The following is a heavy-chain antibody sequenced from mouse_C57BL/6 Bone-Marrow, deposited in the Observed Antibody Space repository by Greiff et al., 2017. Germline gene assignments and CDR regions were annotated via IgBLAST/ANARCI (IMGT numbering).Heavy chain of an antibody. D-gene: IGHD3-2*02. CDR3: VNGGRRLRRYSMDY. V-gene: IGHV5-17*01. Sequence: EVQLQESGGGLVKPGGSLKLSCAASGFTFSDYGMHWVRQAPEKGLAWVAYISSGSSTIYYADTVKGRFTISRDNAKNTLFLQMTSLRSEDTSIYNCVNGGRRLRRYSMDYWGQGTSVTVSS. CDR1: GFTFSDYG. J-gene: IGHJ4*01. CDR2: ISSGSSTI.